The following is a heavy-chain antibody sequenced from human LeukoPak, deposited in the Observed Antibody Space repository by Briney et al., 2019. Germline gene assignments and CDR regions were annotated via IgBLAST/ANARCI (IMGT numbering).Heavy chain of an antibody. CDR1: GAAVSSDY. J-gene: IGHJ1*01. CDR2: IYNSGST. Sequence: SETLSLTCTVSGAAVSSDYWTWIRQTPGKGLEWLGYIYNSGSTDYNPSLRSRATISVDTAMNQFSVKLRSVTAADTAVYFCAGRGQRYLWDWGKGILVSVSS. CDR3: AGRGQRYLWD. D-gene: IGHD2-2*02. V-gene: IGHV4-59*08.